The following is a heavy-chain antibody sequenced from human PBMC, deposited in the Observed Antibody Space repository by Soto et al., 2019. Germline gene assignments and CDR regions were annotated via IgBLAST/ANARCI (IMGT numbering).Heavy chain of an antibody. J-gene: IGHJ6*03. V-gene: IGHV1-18*01. CDR2: ISGYNGNT. D-gene: IGHD5-12*01. CDR1: GYTFTNYG. CDR3: ARDHGFSGYGYYDMDV. Sequence: GASVKVSCKASGYTFTNYGISWVRQAPGQGLEWMGWISGYNGNTNYAQKLQGRVTMTTDTSTSTAYMELGSLRSDDTAVYYCARDHGFSGYGYYDMDVWGKGTTVTVS.